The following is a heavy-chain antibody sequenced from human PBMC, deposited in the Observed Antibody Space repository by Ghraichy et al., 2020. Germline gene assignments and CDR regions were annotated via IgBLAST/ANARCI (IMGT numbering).Heavy chain of an antibody. J-gene: IGHJ6*03. D-gene: IGHD6-19*01. CDR3: ARRTRIGAGTRDYYYMDV. CDR1: GFTFSSYA. Sequence: GGSLRLSCAASGFTFSSYAVHWVRQAPGKGLEWVAVISYDGSNKYYADSVKGRFTISRDNSKNTLYLQMNSLRAEDTAVYYCARRTRIGAGTRDYYYMDVWGKGTTVTVSS. CDR2: ISYDGSNK. V-gene: IGHV3-30*04.